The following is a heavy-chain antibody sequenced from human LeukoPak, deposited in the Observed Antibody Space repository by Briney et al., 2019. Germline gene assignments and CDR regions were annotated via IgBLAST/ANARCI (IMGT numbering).Heavy chain of an antibody. V-gene: IGHV3-30*18. D-gene: IGHD5-18*01. CDR1: GFTFSSYG. CDR3: AKTRGYSYGYLDY. J-gene: IGHJ4*02. Sequence: TGRSLRLSCAASGFTFSSYGMHWVRQAPGKGLEWVAVISYDGSNKYYADSVKGRFTISRDNSKNTLYLQMNSLRAEDTAVYYCAKTRGYSYGYLDYWGQGTLVTVSS. CDR2: ISYDGSNK.